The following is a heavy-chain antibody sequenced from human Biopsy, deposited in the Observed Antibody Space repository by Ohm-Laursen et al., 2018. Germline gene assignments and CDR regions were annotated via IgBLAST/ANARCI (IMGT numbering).Heavy chain of an antibody. CDR1: GYSFTSYD. CDR2: INPSGSTT. J-gene: IGHJ4*02. CDR3: ARNTGWYGDLYYFDY. V-gene: IGHV1-46*01. Sequence: GASVKVSCKASGYSFTSYDMHWVRQAPGQGLEWMGRINPSGSTTSYPQIFQGRVTMTRNTSKSTVYMELSSLRSADTAVYFCARNTGWYGDLYYFDYWGQGTLVTVSS. D-gene: IGHD6-19*01.